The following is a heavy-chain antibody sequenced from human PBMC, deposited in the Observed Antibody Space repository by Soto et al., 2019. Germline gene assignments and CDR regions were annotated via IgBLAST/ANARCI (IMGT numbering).Heavy chain of an antibody. V-gene: IGHV4-59*08. Sequence: QVQLQESGPGLVKPSETLSLTCTVSGGSISSYYWSWIRQPPGKGLEWIGYIYYSGSTNYNPSLKSRVTISVDTAKNQYSLELSSVTAADTAVYYCARVGRGMGLDYWGQGTLVTVSS. CDR1: GGSISSYY. D-gene: IGHD1-26*01. CDR2: IYYSGST. CDR3: ARVGRGMGLDY. J-gene: IGHJ4*02.